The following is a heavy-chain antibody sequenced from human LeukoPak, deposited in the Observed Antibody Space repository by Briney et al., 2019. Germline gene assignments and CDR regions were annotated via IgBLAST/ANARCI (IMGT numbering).Heavy chain of an antibody. Sequence: PSETLSLTCTVSGGSISSYYWSWIRQPPGKGREWSGYIYYSGSTNYNPSLKSRVTISVDTSKNQFSLKLSSVTAADTAVYYCARGVEGCSSTSCYRYYYYYYMDVWGKGTTVTVSS. D-gene: IGHD2-2*02. CDR1: GGSISSYY. V-gene: IGHV4-59*01. CDR3: ARGVEGCSSTSCYRYYYYYYMDV. CDR2: IYYSGST. J-gene: IGHJ6*03.